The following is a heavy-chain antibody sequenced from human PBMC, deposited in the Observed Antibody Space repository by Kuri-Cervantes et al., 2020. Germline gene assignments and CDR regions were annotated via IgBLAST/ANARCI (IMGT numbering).Heavy chain of an antibody. CDR1: GYTFTSYG. Sequence: SVKVSCKASGYTFTSYGISWVRQAPGQGLEWMGGIIPIFGTANYAQKFQGRGTITADESTSTAYMELSSLRSEDTAVYYCARVGSGSYYSMGSSWAGAFDIWGQGTMVTVSS. D-gene: IGHD1-26*01. CDR3: ARVGSGSYYSMGSSWAGAFDI. J-gene: IGHJ3*02. V-gene: IGHV1-69*13. CDR2: IIPIFGTA.